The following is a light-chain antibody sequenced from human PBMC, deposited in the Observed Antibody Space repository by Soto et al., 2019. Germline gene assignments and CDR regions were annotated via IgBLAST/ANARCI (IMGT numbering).Light chain of an antibody. CDR1: SSDVGGQNY. CDR2: AVT. V-gene: IGLV2-8*01. J-gene: IGLJ1*01. Sequence: QSVLTQPPSASGSPGQSVAISCTGTSSDVGGQNYVSWYQQHPGKAPKLIIYAVTERPSGVPDRVSGSKSGNTASLTFSGLQTEDEADYYCSSHAGNNNYVFGPGTKVTVL. CDR3: SSHAGNNNYV.